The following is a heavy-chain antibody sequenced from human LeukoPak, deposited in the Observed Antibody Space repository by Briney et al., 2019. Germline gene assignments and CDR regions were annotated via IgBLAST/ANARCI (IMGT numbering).Heavy chain of an antibody. D-gene: IGHD2-21*02. CDR3: ARVSGVVVVTAAFDY. V-gene: IGHV3-33*01. CDR2: IWYDGSNK. Sequence: GGSLRLSCAASGFTFSSYGMHWVRQAPGKGLEWVAVIWYDGSNKYYADSVKGRFTISRDNSKNTLYLQMNSLRAEDTAVYYCARVSGVVVVTAAFDYWGQGTLVTVSS. CDR1: GFTFSSYG. J-gene: IGHJ4*02.